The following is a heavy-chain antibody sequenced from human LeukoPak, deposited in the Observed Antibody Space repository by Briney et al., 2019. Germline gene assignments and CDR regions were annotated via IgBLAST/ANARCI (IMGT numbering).Heavy chain of an antibody. V-gene: IGHV1-18*01. CDR3: ARALARDVYNINWFDP. Sequence: ASVKVSCKASGYTFTSYAISWVRQAPGHGLEWMGWISAYNGYTNYAQNLQGRVTMTTDTSTSTAYMELTSLRSDDTAVYYCARALARDVYNINWFDPWGQGTLVTVSS. D-gene: IGHD5-24*01. CDR1: GYTFTSYA. CDR2: ISAYNGYT. J-gene: IGHJ5*02.